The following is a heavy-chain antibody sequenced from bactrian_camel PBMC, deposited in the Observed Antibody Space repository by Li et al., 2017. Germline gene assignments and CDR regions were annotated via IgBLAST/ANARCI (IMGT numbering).Heavy chain of an antibody. J-gene: IGHJ4*01. CDR2: MDTVGTI. V-gene: IGHV3S55*01. Sequence: VQLVESGGGSVQAGGSLRLSCTASGYTFDDSDRGWYRQAPGHKCELVSTMDTVGTIYYADSVKGRFTISQDNDKNTLYLQMNSLKPEDTAVYCCAADLAPGLEQICWTGTHYMGPGTQVTVS. D-gene: IGHD2*01. CDR1: GYTFDDSD.